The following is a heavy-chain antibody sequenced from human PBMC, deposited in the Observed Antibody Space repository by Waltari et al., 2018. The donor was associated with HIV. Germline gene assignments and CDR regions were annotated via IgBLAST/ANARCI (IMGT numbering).Heavy chain of an antibody. CDR1: GGSISSGDYH. J-gene: IGHJ4*02. D-gene: IGHD2-2*01. CDR3: ARGRFGDCTSTSCLSFNDY. V-gene: IGHV4-30-4*01. Sequence: QVQLQESGPGLVKPSQTLSLTCTVSGGSISSGDYHWSWIRQPPGKGLEWIGYIYYSGSTDYNPSLKSRVTISVDTSKNQFSLKLSSVTAADTAVYYCARGRFGDCTSTSCLSFNDYWGQGTLVTVSS. CDR2: IYYSGST.